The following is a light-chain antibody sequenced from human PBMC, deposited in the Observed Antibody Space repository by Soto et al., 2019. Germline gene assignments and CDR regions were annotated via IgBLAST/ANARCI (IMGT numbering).Light chain of an antibody. CDR2: KAS. J-gene: IGKJ1*01. Sequence: DIQMTQSPSTLSASVGDRVTITCRASQSINSWLAWYQQKPGRAPKLLIYKASGLESGVPSRFSGTGSGTEFTLPISSLQPDDFAPYSCQQYKPYPWPFGQGTRWRS. CDR1: QSINSW. CDR3: QQYKPYPWP. V-gene: IGKV1-5*03.